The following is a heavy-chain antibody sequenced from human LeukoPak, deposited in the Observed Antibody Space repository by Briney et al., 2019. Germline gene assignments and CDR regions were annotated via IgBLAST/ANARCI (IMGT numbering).Heavy chain of an antibody. CDR2: IYYSGST. Sequence: PSETLSLTCTVSGGSISSSSYYWGWIRQPPGKGLEWIGSIYYSGSTYYNPSLKCRVTISVDTSKNQFSLKLSSVTAADTAVYYCAVVGEGDYWGQGTLVTVSS. D-gene: IGHD3-22*01. CDR3: AVVGEGDY. CDR1: GGSISSSSYY. V-gene: IGHV4-39*07. J-gene: IGHJ4*02.